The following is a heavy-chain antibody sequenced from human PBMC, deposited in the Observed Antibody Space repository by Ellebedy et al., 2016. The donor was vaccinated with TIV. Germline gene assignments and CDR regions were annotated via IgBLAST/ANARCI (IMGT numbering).Heavy chain of an antibody. CDR1: GFTFSIYA. CDR2: ISDSGAAT. V-gene: IGHV3-23*01. J-gene: IGHJ4*02. Sequence: GESLKISCAASGFTFSIYAMSWVRQAPGKGLEWVSVISDSGAATYYGDSVKGRFTISRDNSKNTLFLQKNSLRVEDTAVYYWAKVHSRDFDYWGQGTLVTVSS. CDR3: AKVHSRDFDY. D-gene: IGHD3-22*01.